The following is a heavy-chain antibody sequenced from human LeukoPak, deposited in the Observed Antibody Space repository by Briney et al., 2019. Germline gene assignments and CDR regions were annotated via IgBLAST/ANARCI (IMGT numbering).Heavy chain of an antibody. D-gene: IGHD3-22*01. V-gene: IGHV3-23*01. CDR3: ARDRYYYDSSGYYYDY. CDR2: ISGSGGRI. CDR1: GFTFSSYA. Sequence: GGSLRLSCAASGFTFSSYAMSWVRQAPGKGLEWVSAISGSGGRIYYADSVKGRFTISRDNSKNTLYLQMNSLRAEDTAVYYCARDRYYYDSSGYYYDYWGQGTLVTVSS. J-gene: IGHJ4*02.